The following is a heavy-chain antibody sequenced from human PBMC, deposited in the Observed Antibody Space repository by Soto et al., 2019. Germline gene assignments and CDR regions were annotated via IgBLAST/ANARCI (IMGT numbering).Heavy chain of an antibody. J-gene: IGHJ4*02. D-gene: IGHD3-10*01. Sequence: SETLSLTCTVSGGSISSSSYYWGWIRQPPGKGLEWIGSIYYSGSTYYNPSLKSRVTISVDTSKNQFSLKLSSVTAADTAVYYCAGGGLWFGELSYWGQGTMVTVYS. CDR1: GGSISSSSYY. CDR3: AGGGLWFGELSY. CDR2: IYYSGST. V-gene: IGHV4-39*01.